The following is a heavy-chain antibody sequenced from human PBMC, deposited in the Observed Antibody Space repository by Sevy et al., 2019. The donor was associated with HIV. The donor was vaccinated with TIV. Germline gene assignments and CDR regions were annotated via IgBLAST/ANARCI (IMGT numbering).Heavy chain of an antibody. D-gene: IGHD6-19*01. V-gene: IGHV3-21*06. J-gene: IGHJ3*02. CDR3: ARSGLAWDAFDI. CDR2: SSGGSNYI. CDR1: SFTFTTFA. Sequence: GGSLRLSCTTSSFTFTTFAMNWVRQSPGKGLEWVSYSSGGSNYIYYADSVKGRFTISRDKAKNSLYLQMTSLGGEATAVYYCARSGLAWDAFDIWGRGTMVTVSS.